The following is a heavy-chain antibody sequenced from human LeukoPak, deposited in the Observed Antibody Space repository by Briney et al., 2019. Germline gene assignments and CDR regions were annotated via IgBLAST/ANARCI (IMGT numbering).Heavy chain of an antibody. CDR3: TATYYYDSSGYYRLVDY. J-gene: IGHJ4*02. CDR2: IKSKTDGGTT. D-gene: IGHD3-22*01. CDR1: GFTFSNAW. Sequence: GGSLRLSCAASGFTFSNAWMSWVRQAPGKGLEWVGRIKSKTDGGTTDYAAPVKGKFTISRDDSKNTLYLQMNSLKTEDTAVYYCTATYYYDSSGYYRLVDYWGQGTLVTVSS. V-gene: IGHV3-15*01.